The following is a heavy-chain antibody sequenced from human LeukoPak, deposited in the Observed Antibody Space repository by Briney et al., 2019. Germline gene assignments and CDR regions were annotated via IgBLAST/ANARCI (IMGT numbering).Heavy chain of an antibody. CDR3: APRGDIEHSYVYGKWFDP. V-gene: IGHV4-34*01. Sequence: PSETLSLTCAVYGGSFSAYYWTWIRQPPGKGLEWIGEINHSGSSNYNSSLRSRVTISVDTSYKQLSLRLSSVTAADTAVYYCAPRGDIEHSYVYGKWFDPWGQGTRVTVSS. J-gene: IGHJ5*02. CDR1: GGSFSAYY. CDR2: INHSGSS. D-gene: IGHD5-18*01.